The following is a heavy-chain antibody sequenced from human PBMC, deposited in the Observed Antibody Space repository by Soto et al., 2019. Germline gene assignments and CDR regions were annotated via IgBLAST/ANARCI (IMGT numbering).Heavy chain of an antibody. CDR3: ARTARLGTSTTLLFDY. V-gene: IGHV4-39*01. J-gene: IGHJ4*02. Sequence: PSETLSLTCTVSGGSISSSSYYWVWIRHPPGKGLEWIGSIYYSGSTYYNPSLKSRVTISVDTSKNQFSLKLSSVTAADTAVYYCARTARLGTSTTLLFDYWGQGTLVTVS. CDR2: IYYSGST. D-gene: IGHD1-26*01. CDR1: GGSISSSSYY.